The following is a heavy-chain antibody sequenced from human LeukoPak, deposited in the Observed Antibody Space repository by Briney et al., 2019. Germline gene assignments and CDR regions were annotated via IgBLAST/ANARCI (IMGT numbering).Heavy chain of an antibody. CDR3: AREGGDGDGDAFDI. D-gene: IGHD4-17*01. J-gene: IGHJ3*02. V-gene: IGHV4-59*01. CDR1: GGSISSYY. CDR2: IYYSGST. Sequence: PSETLSLTCTVSGGSISSYYWSWIRQPLGKGLEWIGYIYYSGSTNYNPSLKSRVTISVDTSKNQFSLKLSSVTAADTAVYYCAREGGDGDGDAFDIWGQGTMVTVSS.